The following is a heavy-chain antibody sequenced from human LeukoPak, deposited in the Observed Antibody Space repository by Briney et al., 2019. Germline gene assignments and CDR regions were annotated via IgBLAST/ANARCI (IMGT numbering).Heavy chain of an antibody. Sequence: SETLSLTCNVSGASISSTSDYWGWIRQPPGKGLEWIGDFSYSGSTYYNPSLRSRVTISVGPSKNQFSLRLSSVTAADTAVYCCARQLAGNSFLDYWGQGTLVTVSS. V-gene: IGHV4-39*01. CDR3: ARQLAGNSFLDY. CDR2: FSYSGST. J-gene: IGHJ4*02. D-gene: IGHD6-13*01. CDR1: GASISSTSDY.